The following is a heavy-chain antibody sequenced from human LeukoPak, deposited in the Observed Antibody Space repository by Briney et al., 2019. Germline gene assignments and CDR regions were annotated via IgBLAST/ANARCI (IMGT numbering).Heavy chain of an antibody. J-gene: IGHJ4*02. V-gene: IGHV4-61*02. Sequence: KSSETLSLTCTVSGGSISSVNYYWSWIRQPAGKGLEWIGRIYTSGSTNYNPSLKSRVTISVDTSKNQFSLELSSATAADTAVYYCAQGHSHTAMYFWGQGTLVTVSS. CDR1: GGSISSVNYY. CDR2: IYTSGST. CDR3: AQGHSHTAMYF. D-gene: IGHD5-18*01.